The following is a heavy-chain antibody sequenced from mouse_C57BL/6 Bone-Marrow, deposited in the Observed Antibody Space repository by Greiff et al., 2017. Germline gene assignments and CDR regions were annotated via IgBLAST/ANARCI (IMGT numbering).Heavy chain of an antibody. D-gene: IGHD1-1*01. CDR2: IYPGSGST. J-gene: IGHJ4*01. CDR1: GYTFTSYW. CDR3: ARRDFYGSSHYYAMDY. V-gene: IGHV1-55*01. Sequence: QVQLQQPGAELVKPGASVKMSCKASGYTFTSYWITWVKQRPGHGLEWIGDIYPGSGSTNYNEKFKSKATLTVDTSSSTAYMQLSSLTSEDSAVYYCARRDFYGSSHYYAMDYWGQGTSVTVSS.